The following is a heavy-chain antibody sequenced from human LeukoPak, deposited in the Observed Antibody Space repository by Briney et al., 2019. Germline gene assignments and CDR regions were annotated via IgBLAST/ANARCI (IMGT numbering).Heavy chain of an antibody. J-gene: IGHJ4*02. CDR3: ARDPTWGRRAAAGIDY. D-gene: IGHD6-13*01. CDR1: GFTFRSYA. V-gene: IGHV3-23*01. CDR2: LSGSGGDT. Sequence: GGSLRLSCAASGFTFRSYAMNWVRQAPGRGLEWVSSLSGSGGDTYYADSVKGRFTISRDNSKNTLYLQMNSLRAEDTAVYYCARDPTWGRRAAAGIDYWGQGTLVTVSS.